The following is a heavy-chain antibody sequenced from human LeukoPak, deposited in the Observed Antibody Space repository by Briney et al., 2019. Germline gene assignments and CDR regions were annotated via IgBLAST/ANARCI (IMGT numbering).Heavy chain of an antibody. CDR2: IYTSGST. Sequence: PSETLSLTCTVSGGSTSSYYWSWIRQPAGKGLEWIGRIYTSGSTNYNPSLKSRVTMSVDTSKNQFSLKLSSVAAADTAVYYCARGIAAAVFDYWGQGTLVTVSS. V-gene: IGHV4-4*07. J-gene: IGHJ4*02. D-gene: IGHD6-13*01. CDR1: GGSTSSYY. CDR3: ARGIAAAVFDY.